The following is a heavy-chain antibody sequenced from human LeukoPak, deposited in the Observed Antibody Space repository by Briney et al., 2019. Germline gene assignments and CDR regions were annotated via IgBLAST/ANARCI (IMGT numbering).Heavy chain of an antibody. V-gene: IGHV4-38-2*02. CDR3: ARELYGSGSYYRYDWFDP. CDR1: GYSISSGYY. J-gene: IGHJ5*02. CDR2: IYESGST. Sequence: SETLSLTCTVSGYSISSGYYWGWIRQPPGKGLEWIGSIYESGSTNYNPSLKSRVTISVDKSKNQFSLKLSSVTAADTAVYYCARELYGSGSYYRYDWFDPWGQGTLVTVSS. D-gene: IGHD3-10*01.